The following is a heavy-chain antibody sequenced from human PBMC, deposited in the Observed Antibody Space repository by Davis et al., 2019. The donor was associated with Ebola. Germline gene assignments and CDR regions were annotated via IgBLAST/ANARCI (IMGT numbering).Heavy chain of an antibody. Sequence: GGSLRLSCAASGFTFSTYNMNWVRQAPGKGLEWLSSINSSSNYIFYADSLKGRFTISRDNSKNTLYLEMNSLRVEDTAVYYCARERKEWVVSVTDYWGQGTLVTVST. V-gene: IGHV3-21*01. D-gene: IGHD6-19*01. CDR3: ARERKEWVVSVTDY. J-gene: IGHJ4*02. CDR1: GFTFSTYN. CDR2: INSSSNYI.